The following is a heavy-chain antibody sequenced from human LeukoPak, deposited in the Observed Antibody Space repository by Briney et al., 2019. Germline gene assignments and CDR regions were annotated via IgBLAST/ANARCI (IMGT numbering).Heavy chain of an antibody. Sequence: PWGSLRLSGAASGFDFSTYDMSWVRQAPGKGLEWVSAIGGDSGTTYADSVKDRFAISRDNSKYTLYLQMNSLPAEDTAIYYCAKTIPYWYFELWGRGTLVTVSS. CDR2: IGGDSGTT. J-gene: IGHJ2*01. CDR1: GFDFSTYD. V-gene: IGHV3-23*01. CDR3: AKTIPYWYFEL. D-gene: IGHD5-24*01.